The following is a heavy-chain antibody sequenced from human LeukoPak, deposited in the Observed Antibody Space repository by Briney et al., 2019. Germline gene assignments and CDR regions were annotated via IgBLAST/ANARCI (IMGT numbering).Heavy chain of an antibody. CDR1: GFILSDYN. CDR3: ARDLSATARAYDY. CDR2: IAISGTYI. Sequence: GGSLRLSCAASGFILSDYNVNWVRQAPGKGLEWVSFIAISGTYITYADSVKGRFTISRDNAKNSLYLQMNSLRAEDTAVYYCARDLSATARAYDYWGQGILVTVSS. J-gene: IGHJ4*02. D-gene: IGHD1-26*01. V-gene: IGHV3-21*01.